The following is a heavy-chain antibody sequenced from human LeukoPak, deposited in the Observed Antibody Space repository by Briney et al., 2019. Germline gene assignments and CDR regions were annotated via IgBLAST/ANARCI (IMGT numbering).Heavy chain of an antibody. CDR1: GYTFTNNY. CDR3: ARDRGITVFGVVMDA. V-gene: IGHV1-46*01. CDR2: INPSDGGT. D-gene: IGHD3-3*01. J-gene: IGHJ6*04. Sequence: ASVKVSCKASGYTFTNNYMHWVRQAPGQGLEWMGIINPSDGGTYYAQKFQGRVTLTRDMSTSTVYMELSSLRSEDTAVYYCARDRGITVFGVVMDAWGKGTTVTVSS.